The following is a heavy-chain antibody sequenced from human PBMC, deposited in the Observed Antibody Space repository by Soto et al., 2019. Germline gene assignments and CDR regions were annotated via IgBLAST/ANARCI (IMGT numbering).Heavy chain of an antibody. Sequence: DTLSLTCPCSGSSLSGFYWILLRPSAGKGLEWIGRIYATGTTDYNPSLKSRVMMSVDTSKKQFSLKLRSVTAADTAVYYCVRDGTKTLRDWFDPWGQGIAVNVSA. D-gene: IGHD1-1*01. CDR3: VRDGTKTLRDWFDP. CDR1: GSSLSGFY. J-gene: IGHJ5*02. CDR2: IYATGTT. V-gene: IGHV4-4*07.